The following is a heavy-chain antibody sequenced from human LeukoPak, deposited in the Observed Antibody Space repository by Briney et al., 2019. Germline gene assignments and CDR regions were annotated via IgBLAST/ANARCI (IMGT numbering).Heavy chain of an antibody. J-gene: IGHJ4*02. CDR2: INHSGST. V-gene: IGHV4-34*01. Sequence: SETLSLTCAVYGGSFSGYYWSWIRQPPGKGLEWIGEINHSGSTNYNPSLKSRVTISVDTSKNQFSLKLSSVTAADTAVYYCARDLKMGYSSGRYSWGTGFSNDYWGQGTLVTVSS. CDR1: GGSFSGYY. CDR3: ARDLKMGYSSGRYSWGTGFSNDY. D-gene: IGHD6-19*01.